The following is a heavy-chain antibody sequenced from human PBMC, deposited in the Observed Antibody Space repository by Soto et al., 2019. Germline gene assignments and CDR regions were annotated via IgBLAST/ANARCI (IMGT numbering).Heavy chain of an antibody. D-gene: IGHD3-22*01. CDR2: IYYSGST. J-gene: IGHJ5*02. CDR3: AGGRADYYDSSGYYYGWFDP. CDR1: GGSISSGGYY. V-gene: IGHV4-31*03. Sequence: SETLSLTCTVSGGSISSGGYYWSWIRQHPGKGLEWIGYIYYSGSTYYNPSLKSRVTISVDTSKNQFSLKLSSVTAADTAVYYCAGGRADYYDSSGYYYGWFDPWGQGTLVTVSS.